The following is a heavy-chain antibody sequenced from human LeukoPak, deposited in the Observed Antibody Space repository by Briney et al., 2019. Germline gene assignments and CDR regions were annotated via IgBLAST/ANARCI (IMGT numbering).Heavy chain of an antibody. Sequence: GESLKISCKGSGYSFTNYWIGWVRQMPGEGLEWVAIIYPGDSDTRYSPSFQGQVTISADKSISTAYLQWSSLKASDTAMYYCARRRSGSYLDYWGQGTLVTVSS. V-gene: IGHV5-51*01. CDR3: ARRRSGSYLDY. J-gene: IGHJ4*02. D-gene: IGHD3-10*01. CDR1: GYSFTNYW. CDR2: IYPGDSDT.